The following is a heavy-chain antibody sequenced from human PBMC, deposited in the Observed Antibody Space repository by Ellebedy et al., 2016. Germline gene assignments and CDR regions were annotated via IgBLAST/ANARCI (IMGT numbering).Heavy chain of an antibody. J-gene: IGHJ5*02. V-gene: IGHV4-61*01. CDR1: GASISISSYY. CDR3: ARVDSSGYFGWFDP. CDR2: IYYSGST. Sequence: SETLSLXXSVSGASISISSYYWSWVRQPPGKGLEWIGYIYYSGSTNYNPSLKSRVTISVDTSKNQFSLKLSSVTAADTAVYYCARVDSSGYFGWFDPWGQGTLVTVSS. D-gene: IGHD3-22*01.